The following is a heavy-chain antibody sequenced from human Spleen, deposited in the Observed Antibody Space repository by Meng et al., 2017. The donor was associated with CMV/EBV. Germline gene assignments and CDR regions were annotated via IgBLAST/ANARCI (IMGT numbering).Heavy chain of an antibody. CDR2: IRAYNHNT. CDR1: GYTFSNYG. D-gene: IGHD6-13*01. Sequence: KASGYTFSNYGISWVRQAPGQGLEGMGWIRAYNHNTCYPQKVQGRVTMTTERSTSTAYMELRSLKSDDTAVYYCARDGYSTPDYFDYWGQGTLVTVSS. J-gene: IGHJ4*02. V-gene: IGHV1-18*01. CDR3: ARDGYSTPDYFDY.